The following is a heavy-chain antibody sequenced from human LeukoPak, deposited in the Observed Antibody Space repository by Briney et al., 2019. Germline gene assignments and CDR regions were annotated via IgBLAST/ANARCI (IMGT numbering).Heavy chain of an antibody. CDR2: IYYSGST. V-gene: IGHV4-59*01. J-gene: IGHJ3*02. CDR1: GGSISSYY. CDR3: ARGYCSGGSCYGLGALGAFDI. Sequence: PSETLSLTCTVSGGSISSYYWSWIRQPPGKGLEWIGYIYYSGSTNYNPSLKSRVTISVDTSKNQFSLKLSSVTAADTAVYYCARGYCSGGSCYGLGALGAFDIWGQGTMVTVSS. D-gene: IGHD2-15*01.